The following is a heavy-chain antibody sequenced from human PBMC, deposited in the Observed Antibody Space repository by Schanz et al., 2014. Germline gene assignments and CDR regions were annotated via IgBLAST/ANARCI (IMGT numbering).Heavy chain of an antibody. CDR1: GFSFGNYG. J-gene: IGHJ4*02. Sequence: EVQLLESGGGLVQPGGSLRLSCEASGFSFGNYGMSWVRQAPGKGLEWVSGFDAHDGRAYYADSAKGRFTISRDNSKSTLYVEMNSLRVEDTGLYFCARGGSGSHYRLDYWGQGTLVTVSS. CDR3: ARGGSGSHYRLDY. CDR2: FDAHDGRA. D-gene: IGHD1-26*01. V-gene: IGHV3-23*01.